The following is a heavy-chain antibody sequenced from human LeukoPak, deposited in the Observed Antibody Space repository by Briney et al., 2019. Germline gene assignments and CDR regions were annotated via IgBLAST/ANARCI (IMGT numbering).Heavy chain of an antibody. V-gene: IGHV1-2*02. D-gene: IGHD4-17*01. Sequence: AASVKVSCKASGYSFNDYYIHWARQAPGQGLEWMGWINPNRGGTSYAQKFQGRVTMTRDTSITTAYMELSSLRSDDTAMYYCARDTCDGVTCYNWFDPWSQGALVTVSS. J-gene: IGHJ5*02. CDR1: GYSFNDYY. CDR2: INPNRGGT. CDR3: ARDTCDGVTCYNWFDP.